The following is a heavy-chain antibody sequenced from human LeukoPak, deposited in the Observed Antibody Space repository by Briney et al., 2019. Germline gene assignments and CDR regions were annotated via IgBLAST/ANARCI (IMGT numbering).Heavy chain of an antibody. D-gene: IGHD3-22*01. Sequence: SQTRSLTSAISGDSVSSNSAVWNWIRQSPLRGLEWLGRTYYRSKWFNQYAVSVESRITINPDIAKNQFSLQLSSVTPEDTAVYYCAREDRRGYAGIYQYYNLDVWGQGTTVTVSS. CDR3: AREDRRGYAGIYQYYNLDV. J-gene: IGHJ6*02. CDR2: TYYRSKWFN. V-gene: IGHV6-1*01. CDR1: GDSVSSNSAV.